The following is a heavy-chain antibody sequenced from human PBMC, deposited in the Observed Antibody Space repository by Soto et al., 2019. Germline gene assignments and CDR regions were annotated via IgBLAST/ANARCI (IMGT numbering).Heavy chain of an antibody. D-gene: IGHD3-16*02. CDR3: ARDLYAYIWGSYPNAFDI. CDR1: GFTFSSYW. CDR2: INSDGSST. J-gene: IGHJ3*02. Sequence: EVQLVESGGGLVQPGGSLRLSCAASGFTFSSYWMHWVRQAPGKGLVWVSRINSDGSSTSYADSVKGRFTISRDNAKNTLYLQMNSLRAEDTAVYYCARDLYAYIWGSYPNAFDIWGQGTMVTVSS. V-gene: IGHV3-74*01.